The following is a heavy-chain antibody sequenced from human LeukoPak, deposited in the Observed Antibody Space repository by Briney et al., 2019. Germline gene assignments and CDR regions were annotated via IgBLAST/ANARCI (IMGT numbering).Heavy chain of an antibody. Sequence: GGSLRLSCAASGFVVSEHTLHWVRQTPGKGLDWVAVISYDGSDKYYADSVKGRFTISRDSSYTTLYLQMTSLKIDDTATYYCAKDAYGDFSAPFDSWGQGALVIVSS. V-gene: IGHV3-30*04. CDR2: ISYDGSDK. CDR3: AKDAYGDFSAPFDS. D-gene: IGHD4-17*01. CDR1: GFVVSEHT. J-gene: IGHJ4*02.